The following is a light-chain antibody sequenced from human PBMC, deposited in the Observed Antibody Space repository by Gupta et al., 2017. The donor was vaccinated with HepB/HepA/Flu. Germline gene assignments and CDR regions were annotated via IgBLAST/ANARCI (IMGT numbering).Light chain of an antibody. Sequence: DIVMTQITLSSPVTLGQPASISCRSSESLVHRDGNTYLSWFQHRACQPPRLLKYRACQRGSGVPDRSSDSGAESDFTLKISRVEVEDVGTYYCVQAKAFGRTFGQGTKVEIK. J-gene: IGKJ1*01. CDR2: RAC. CDR1: ESLVHRDGNTY. V-gene: IGKV2-24*01. CDR3: VQAKAFGRT.